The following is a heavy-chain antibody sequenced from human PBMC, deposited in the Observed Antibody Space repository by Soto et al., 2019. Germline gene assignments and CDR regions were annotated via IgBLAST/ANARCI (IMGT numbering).Heavy chain of an antibody. CDR3: ARDYDCWSGYLSGHFDY. D-gene: IGHD3-3*01. Sequence: QVQLVESGGGLVKPGGSLRLSCAASGFTFSDYFLTWIRQAPGKGLEWVSYISSSSSDTNYADSVKGRFTISRDNAKNSLFLQMNNLRLDDTAVYYCARDYDCWSGYLSGHFDYWGQGTLVTVPS. CDR2: ISSSSSDT. CDR1: GFTFSDYF. V-gene: IGHV3-11*06. J-gene: IGHJ4*02.